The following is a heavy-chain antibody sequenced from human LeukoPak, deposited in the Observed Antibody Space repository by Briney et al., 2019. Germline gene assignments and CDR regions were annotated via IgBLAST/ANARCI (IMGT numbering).Heavy chain of an antibody. J-gene: IGHJ1*01. V-gene: IGHV3-30*18. CDR1: GFTFSAYG. D-gene: IGHD3-16*01. CDR3: AKGRRGSSYVHYVDT. CDR2: ISFHGTNE. Sequence: PGGSLRLSCTASGFTFSAYGMHWVRQAPGKGLDWVAVISFHGTNEYYADSVKGRFTISRDNSNNTLYLQMNSVRAEDTAVYYCAKGRRGSSYVHYVDTWGRGTVVTVS.